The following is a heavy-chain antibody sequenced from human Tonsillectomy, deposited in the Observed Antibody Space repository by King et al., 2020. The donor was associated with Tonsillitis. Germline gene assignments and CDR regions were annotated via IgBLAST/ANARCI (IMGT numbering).Heavy chain of an antibody. J-gene: IGHJ4*02. V-gene: IGHV3-23*04. Sequence: VQLVESGGGLVQPGGSLRLSCAASGFTFSSYAMSWVRQAPGKGLEGVSAVSGSGGSRYDADSVKGRFTISRDNSKNTLHLQMNSLRAEETAVYYCAKVVAVAGGVLYFDYWGQGTLVTVSS. CDR3: AKVVAVAGGVLYFDY. CDR2: VSGSGGSR. CDR1: GFTFSSYA. D-gene: IGHD6-19*01.